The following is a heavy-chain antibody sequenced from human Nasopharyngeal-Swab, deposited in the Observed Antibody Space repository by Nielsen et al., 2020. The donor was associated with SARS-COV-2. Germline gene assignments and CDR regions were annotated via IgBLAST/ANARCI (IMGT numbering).Heavy chain of an antibody. CDR1: GGSISSYY. J-gene: IGHJ6*02. Sequence: SETLSLTCTVSGGSISSYYWSWIRQPPGKGLEWIGYIYYSGSTNYNPSLKSRVTISVDASKNQFSLKLSSVTAADTAVYYCARKLHGMDVWGQGTTVTVSS. CDR2: IYYSGST. CDR3: ARKLHGMDV. V-gene: IGHV4-59*01.